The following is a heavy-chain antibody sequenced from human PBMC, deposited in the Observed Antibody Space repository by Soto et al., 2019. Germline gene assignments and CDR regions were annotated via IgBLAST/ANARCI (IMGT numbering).Heavy chain of an antibody. D-gene: IGHD3-10*01. CDR3: AIVGLLWFGGLDV. CDR2: IGTAGDT. Sequence: EVQLVESGGGLVQPGGSLRLSCAASGFTFSSYDMHWVRQATGKGLEWVSAIGTAGDTYYPGSVKGRFTISRENAKNSLYLQMNSLGAGDTAVDYCAIVGLLWFGGLDVWGQGTTVTVSS. V-gene: IGHV3-13*04. CDR1: GFTFSSYD. J-gene: IGHJ6*02.